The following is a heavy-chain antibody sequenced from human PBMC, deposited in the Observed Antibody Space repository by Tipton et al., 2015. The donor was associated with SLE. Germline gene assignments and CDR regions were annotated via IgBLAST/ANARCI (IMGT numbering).Heavy chain of an antibody. J-gene: IGHJ4*02. CDR2: ISSSSSYT. V-gene: IGHV3-11*06. CDR1: GFTFSDYY. Sequence: SLRLSCAASGFTFSDYYMSWIRQAPGKGLEWVSYISSSSSYTNYADSVKGRFTISRDNSKNTLYLQMNSLRAEDTAVYYCAKDPGGYSYGYGYWGQGTLVTVSS. D-gene: IGHD5-18*01. CDR3: AKDPGGYSYGYGY.